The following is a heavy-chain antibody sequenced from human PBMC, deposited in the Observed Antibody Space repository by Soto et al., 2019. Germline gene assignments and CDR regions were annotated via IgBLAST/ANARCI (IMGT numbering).Heavy chain of an antibody. J-gene: IGHJ3*02. CDR1: GGSISRGGYY. Sequence: QVQLQESGPGLVKPSQTLSLTCTVSGGSISRGGYYWSWIRQHPGKVLEWIGYIYSRGSTYYNPSLTSGVTISVDTSKTQFSLKLSSVTAADPAVYYCAREYGSDSSSWPYSAFDIWGQGTMVTVSS. V-gene: IGHV4-31*03. D-gene: IGHD6-13*01. CDR2: IYSRGST. CDR3: AREYGSDSSSWPYSAFDI.